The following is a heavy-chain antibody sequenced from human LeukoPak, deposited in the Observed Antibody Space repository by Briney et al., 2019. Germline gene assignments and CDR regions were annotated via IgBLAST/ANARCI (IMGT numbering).Heavy chain of an antibody. CDR2: ISWNSGSI. J-gene: IGHJ4*02. Sequence: GGSLRLSCAASGFTFDDYAMHWVRQAPGKGLEWVSGISWNSGSIGYAESVKGRFTISRDNAKNSLYLQMNSLRAEDTALYYCAKDHTPYYYDSSGYLLDYWGQGTLVTVSS. V-gene: IGHV3-9*01. CDR1: GFTFDDYA. CDR3: AKDHTPYYYDSSGYLLDY. D-gene: IGHD3-22*01.